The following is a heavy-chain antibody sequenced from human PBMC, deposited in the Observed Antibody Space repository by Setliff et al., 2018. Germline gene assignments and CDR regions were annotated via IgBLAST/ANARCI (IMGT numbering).Heavy chain of an antibody. Sequence: ASVKVSCKASGYTFTGYYMHWVRQAPGQGLEWMGWINPNSGGTNYAQKFQGRVTMTRDTSISTAYMELRSLRSDDTAVYYCARSLSSIAVAGTLDYWGQGTLVTVSS. J-gene: IGHJ4*02. CDR1: GYTFTGYY. V-gene: IGHV1-2*02. CDR3: ARSLSSIAVAGTLDY. CDR2: INPNSGGT. D-gene: IGHD6-19*01.